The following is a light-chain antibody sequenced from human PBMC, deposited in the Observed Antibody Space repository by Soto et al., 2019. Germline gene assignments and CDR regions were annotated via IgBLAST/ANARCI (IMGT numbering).Light chain of an antibody. V-gene: IGKV3-20*01. Sequence: EIVLTQSPGTLSLSPGERATLSCRASQSVSSSYLAWYQQKPGQAPRVLIYGVFSRATGIPDRFSGSGSGTDFSLTINRLEPEDSAVYYCLQYGNLPYSFGQGTMLEIK. J-gene: IGKJ2*03. CDR2: GVF. CDR3: LQYGNLPYS. CDR1: QSVSSSY.